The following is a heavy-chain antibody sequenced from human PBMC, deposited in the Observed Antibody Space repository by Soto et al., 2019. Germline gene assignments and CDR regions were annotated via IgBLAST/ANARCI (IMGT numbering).Heavy chain of an antibody. D-gene: IGHD4-17*01. CDR3: ARVNYGDYWYYFDY. Sequence: PGGSLRLSCEGSGFTFSIYNMNWVRQAPGKGLEWISSIRSSGNNIYYADSVKGRFTISRDNSKNTLYLQMNSLRAEDTAVYYCARVNYGDYWYYFDYWGQGTLVTVSS. J-gene: IGHJ4*02. V-gene: IGHV3-21*04. CDR1: GFTFSIYN. CDR2: IRSSGNNI.